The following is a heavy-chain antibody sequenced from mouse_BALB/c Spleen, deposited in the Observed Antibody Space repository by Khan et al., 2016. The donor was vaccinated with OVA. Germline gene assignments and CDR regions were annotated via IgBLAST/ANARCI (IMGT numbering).Heavy chain of an antibody. CDR2: IRSKSKNYAT. CDR1: GFTFNTYA. V-gene: IGHV10-3*03. CDR3: VRENYYGTSYDYYSMDY. D-gene: IGHD1-1*01. J-gene: IGHJ4*01. Sequence: VQRVESGGGLVQPKGSLKLSCAVSGFTFNTYAMNWVCQTPGKGLEWVARIRSKSKNYATSYADSVKDRFTISRDDSQSMLYLQMDNLKTEDTGMYFCVRENYYGTSYDYYSMDYWGQGTSVTVSS.